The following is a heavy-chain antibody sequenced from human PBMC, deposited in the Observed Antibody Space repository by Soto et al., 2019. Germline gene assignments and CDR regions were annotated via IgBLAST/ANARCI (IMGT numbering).Heavy chain of an antibody. CDR3: ARSYYDSSGYMFDY. CDR2: ISGSGGSA. CDR1: GFTFSSYA. J-gene: IGHJ4*02. D-gene: IGHD3-22*01. V-gene: IGHV3-23*01. Sequence: GGSLRLSCAASGFTFSSYAMSWVRQALGRGLEWVSAISGSGGSAYYADSVKGRFTISRDNSKNTLYLQMNSLRAEDTAVYYCARSYYDSSGYMFDYWGQGTLVTVSS.